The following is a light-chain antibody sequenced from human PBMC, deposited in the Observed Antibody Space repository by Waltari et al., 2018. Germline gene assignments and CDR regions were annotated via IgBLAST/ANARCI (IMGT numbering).Light chain of an antibody. CDR3: QQSYSAPPYT. Sequence: DIQMTQSPSSLSASVGDRVTITCRASQSISSHLNWYPQKPGKAPKLLIYAASTLQSGVPSRFSGSGSGTDFTLTISCLQPEDFATYSCQQSYSAPPYTFGQGTKLEIK. V-gene: IGKV1-39*01. CDR1: QSISSH. J-gene: IGKJ2*01. CDR2: AAS.